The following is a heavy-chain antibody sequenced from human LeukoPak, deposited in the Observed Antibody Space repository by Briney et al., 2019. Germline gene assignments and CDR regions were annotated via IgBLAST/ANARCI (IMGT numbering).Heavy chain of an antibody. CDR1: GFTFSSYA. CDR3: AKDVTIVVVTYFDY. D-gene: IGHD2-21*02. CDR2: ISGSGGST. J-gene: IGHJ4*02. Sequence: GGSLRLSCAASGFTFSSYAMSWVRQAPGKGLEWVSAISGSGGSTYYADSVKGRFTISRDNSKNTLCLQMNSLRAEDTAVYYCAKDVTIVVVTYFDYWGQGTLVTVSS. V-gene: IGHV3-23*01.